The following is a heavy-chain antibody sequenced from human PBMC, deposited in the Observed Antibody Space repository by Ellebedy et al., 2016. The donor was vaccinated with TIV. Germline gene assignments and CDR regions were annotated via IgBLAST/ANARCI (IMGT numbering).Heavy chain of an antibody. V-gene: IGHV4-39*01. J-gene: IGHJ4*02. D-gene: IGHD3-3*01. CDR3: ARLGLLEWLSYNYFDY. Sequence: SETLSLXXTVSGGSISSSSYYWGWIRQPPGKGLEWIGSIYYSGSTYYNPSLKSRVTISVDTSKNQFSLKLSSVTAADTAVYYCARLGLLEWLSYNYFDYWGQGTLVTVSS. CDR1: GGSISSSSYY. CDR2: IYYSGST.